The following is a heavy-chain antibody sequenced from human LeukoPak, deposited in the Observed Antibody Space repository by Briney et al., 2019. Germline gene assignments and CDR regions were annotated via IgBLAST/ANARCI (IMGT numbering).Heavy chain of an antibody. Sequence: PSETLSLXCTVYGGSFSGYYWRWIRQTPGKGLEWIGEINHSGSTNYNPSLKSRVTISVDTSKNQFSLKLSSVTAADTAVYYCARAWIQLDYWGQGTLVTVSS. CDR3: ARAWIQLDY. V-gene: IGHV4-34*01. D-gene: IGHD5-18*01. CDR1: GGSFSGYY. J-gene: IGHJ4*02. CDR2: INHSGST.